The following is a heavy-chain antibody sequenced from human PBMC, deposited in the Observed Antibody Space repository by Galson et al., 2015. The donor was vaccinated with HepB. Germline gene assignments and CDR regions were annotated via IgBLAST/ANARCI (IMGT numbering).Heavy chain of an antibody. Sequence: SLRLSCAASGFTFKNYDMHWVRQPPGQGLEWVAVMSHDGNNEYYVHSVKGRFTVSRDESNKTLYLQMKSLRSDDTAVYYCAKDRLQLINENSHEYVMDIWGKGTTATVSS. J-gene: IGHJ6*04. D-gene: IGHD5-24*01. CDR3: AKDRLQLINENSHEYVMDI. CDR1: GFTFKNYD. CDR2: MSHDGNNE. V-gene: IGHV3-30*18.